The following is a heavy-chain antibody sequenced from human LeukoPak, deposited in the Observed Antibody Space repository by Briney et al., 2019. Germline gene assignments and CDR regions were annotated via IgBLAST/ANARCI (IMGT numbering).Heavy chain of an antibody. CDR2: LSGSGGST. D-gene: IGHD6-19*01. V-gene: IGHV3-23*01. J-gene: IGHJ4*02. CDR3: ASSASGWYNFDY. Sequence: GGSLTLSCAASGFTFSSHAMSWVRQAPGKGLEWVSALSGSGGSTSYADSVKGRFTISRDNSKNTLYLQMSSLRAEDTAVYYCASSASGWYNFDYWGQGTLVTVSS. CDR1: GFTFSSHA.